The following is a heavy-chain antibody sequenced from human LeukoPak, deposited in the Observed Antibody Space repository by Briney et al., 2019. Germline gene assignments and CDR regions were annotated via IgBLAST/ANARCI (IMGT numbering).Heavy chain of an antibody. D-gene: IGHD5-18*01. CDR1: GGSISSGGYS. CDR2: IYHNGNT. J-gene: IGHJ4*02. CDR3: ASGGYSYGFDY. V-gene: IGHV4-30-2*01. Sequence: SETLSLTCAVSGGSISSGGYSWSWIRQPPGKGLEWIGYIYHNGNTYYSPSLKSRVTISVDRSKNQLSLKLSSVTAADTAMYYCASGGYSYGFDYWGQGTLVTVPS.